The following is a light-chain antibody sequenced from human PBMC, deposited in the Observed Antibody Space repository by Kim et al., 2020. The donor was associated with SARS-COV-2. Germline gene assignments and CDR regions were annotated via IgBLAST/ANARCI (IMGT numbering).Light chain of an antibody. CDR1: NIGTKS. V-gene: IGLV3-21*04. Sequence: APGQTARITCGGNNIGTKSVHWYQQRPGQAPVLVIYYDSDRPSGIPERFSGSNSGNTATLTISRVEAGDEADYYCQVWDSSSDHMVFGGGTQLTVL. CDR2: YDS. J-gene: IGLJ2*01. CDR3: QVWDSSSDHMV.